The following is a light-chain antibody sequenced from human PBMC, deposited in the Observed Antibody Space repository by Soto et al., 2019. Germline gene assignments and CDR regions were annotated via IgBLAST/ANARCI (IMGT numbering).Light chain of an antibody. Sequence: QSVLSQPPSASGTSGQRVTISCSGSSSNIGSNTVNWYQQLPGTAPNLLLCSNNERPSVVPDRFSGPKSGTSASRALRGLQYEDEADYYCAAWDNSLKGWVFGGGTKVTAL. CDR2: SNN. V-gene: IGLV1-44*01. J-gene: IGLJ3*02. CDR3: AAWDNSLKGWV. CDR1: SSNIGSNT.